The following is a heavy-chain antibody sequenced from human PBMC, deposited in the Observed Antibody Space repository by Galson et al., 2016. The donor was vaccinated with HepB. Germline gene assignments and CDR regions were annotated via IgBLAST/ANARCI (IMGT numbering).Heavy chain of an antibody. D-gene: IGHD3-10*01. Sequence: TLSLTCTVSGGSIINGGYYWSWIHQHPGKGLEWIGYIYYSGNTYYNSSLKSRVTISVDTSKNHFSLKLSSVTAADTAVYYCARDRGAYYGSESYYNGWFDPWGQGTLVTVSS. V-gene: IGHV4-31*03. J-gene: IGHJ5*02. CDR2: IYYSGNT. CDR1: GGSIINGGYY. CDR3: ARDRGAYYGSESYYNGWFDP.